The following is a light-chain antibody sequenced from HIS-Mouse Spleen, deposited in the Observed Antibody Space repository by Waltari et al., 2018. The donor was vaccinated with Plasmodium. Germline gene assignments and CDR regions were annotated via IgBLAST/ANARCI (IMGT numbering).Light chain of an antibody. CDR2: QDS. V-gene: IGLV3-1*01. J-gene: IGLJ2*01. CDR1: KLGDKY. Sequence: SYELTQPPSVSVSPGQPASIPCSGDKLGDKYACWYQQNQGQSPVLVIYQDSKRPSGIPERFSGSNSGNTATLTISGTQAMDEADYYCQAWDSSTVVFGGGTKLTVL. CDR3: QAWDSSTVV.